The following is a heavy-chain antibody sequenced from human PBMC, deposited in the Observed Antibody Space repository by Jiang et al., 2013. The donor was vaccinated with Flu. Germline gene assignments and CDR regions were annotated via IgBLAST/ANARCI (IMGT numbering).Heavy chain of an antibody. Sequence: GLVKPSETLSLTCAVPRSSMNSGSYWAWIRQPPGKGLEWIGSIYHSDSISYSERTYYNPSLQSRVTISVDTSKNQFSLKLSSVTAADTAVYYCARSPVTTRSFDLWGRGTLVTVSS. V-gene: IGHV4-38-2*01. CDR2: IYHSDSI. D-gene: IGHD4-17*01. J-gene: IGHJ2*01. CDR1: RSSMNSGSY. CDR3: ARSPVTTRSFDL.